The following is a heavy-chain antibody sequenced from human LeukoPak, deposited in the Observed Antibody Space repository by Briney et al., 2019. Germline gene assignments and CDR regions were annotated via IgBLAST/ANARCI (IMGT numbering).Heavy chain of an antibody. D-gene: IGHD3-3*01. CDR3: ARAGRWSGYYLHQYYFDY. J-gene: IGHJ4*02. Sequence: PSETLSITCTVSGGSISSYYWSWIRQPPGKGLEWIGYIYYSGSTNYNPSLKSRVTISVDTSKNQFSLKLSSVTAADTAVYYCARAGRWSGYYLHQYYFDYWGQGTLVTVSS. V-gene: IGHV4-59*01. CDR1: GGSISSYY. CDR2: IYYSGST.